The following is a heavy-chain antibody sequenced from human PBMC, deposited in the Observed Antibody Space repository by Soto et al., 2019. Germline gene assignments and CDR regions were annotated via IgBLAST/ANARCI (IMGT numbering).Heavy chain of an antibody. CDR1: GGSISSGGYY. V-gene: IGHV4-31*03. Sequence: QVQLQESGPGLVKPSQTLSLTCTVSGGSISSGGYYWSWIRQHPGKGLEWIGYIYYSGSTYYNPSLKSRVTISVDTSKNQFSLKLSSVTAADTAVYYCARLGRFGELLMGMDVWGQGTTVTVSS. D-gene: IGHD3-10*01. J-gene: IGHJ6*02. CDR3: ARLGRFGELLMGMDV. CDR2: IYYSGST.